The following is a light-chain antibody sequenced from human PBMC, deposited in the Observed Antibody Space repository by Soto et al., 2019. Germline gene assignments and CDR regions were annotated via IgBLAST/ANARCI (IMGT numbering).Light chain of an antibody. Sequence: DVVMTQSPLSLPVTLGQPASISCRSSQSLVYSDGNTYLNWFQQRPGQSPRRLIYKVSNRDSGVPDRFSGSGSGTDFTLKISRVEAEDVGVYYCMQGTQGERGFFGQGTKVEIK. V-gene: IGKV2-30*01. CDR2: KVS. J-gene: IGKJ1*01. CDR3: MQGTQGERGF. CDR1: QSLVYSDGNTY.